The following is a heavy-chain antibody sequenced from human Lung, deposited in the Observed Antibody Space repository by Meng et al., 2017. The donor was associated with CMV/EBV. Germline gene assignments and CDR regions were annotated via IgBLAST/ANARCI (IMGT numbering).Heavy chain of an antibody. CDR2: IYWNDDK. D-gene: IGHD3-3*01. CDR3: ARTSITIFGVVIIGEVNWFDP. J-gene: IGHJ5*02. V-gene: IGHV2-5*01. CDR1: TSVVR. Sequence: TSVVRCGWIRQPPGKALEWLALIYWNDDKRYSPSLKSRLTITKDTSKNQVVLTMTNMDPVDTATYYCARTSITIFGVVIIGEVNWFDPWGQGTLVTVSS.